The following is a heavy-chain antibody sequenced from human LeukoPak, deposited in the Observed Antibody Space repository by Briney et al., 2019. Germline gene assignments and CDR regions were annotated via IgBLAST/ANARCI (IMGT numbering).Heavy chain of an antibody. CDR1: GFTFSSYA. CDR2: ISYGGSNK. CDR3: AKTEGYTAMVDY. Sequence: GGSLRLSCAASGFTFSSYAMHWVRQAPGKGLEWVAVISYGGSNKYYADSVRGRFTISRDNSKNTLYLQMNSLRAEDTAVYYCAKTEGYTAMVDYWGQGTLVTVSS. V-gene: IGHV3-30-3*02. J-gene: IGHJ4*02. D-gene: IGHD5-18*01.